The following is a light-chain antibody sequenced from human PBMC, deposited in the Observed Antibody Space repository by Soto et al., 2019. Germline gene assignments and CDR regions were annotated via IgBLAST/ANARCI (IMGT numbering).Light chain of an antibody. Sequence: QSALTQPASVSGSPGQSLTISCTGTSSDIGSYNLVSWYHLHPGKAPKFIIYEGTKRPSGVSNRFSGSKSGNTASLTISGLQTEDEATYYCGSSTDTDTLVIFGGGTKVTVL. V-gene: IGLV2-14*02. CDR2: EGT. J-gene: IGLJ2*01. CDR3: GSSTDTDTLVI. CDR1: SSDIGSYNL.